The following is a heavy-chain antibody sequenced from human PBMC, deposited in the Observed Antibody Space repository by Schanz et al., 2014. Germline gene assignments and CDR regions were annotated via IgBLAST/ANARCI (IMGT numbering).Heavy chain of an antibody. CDR2: IYYSGSA. CDR3: ARRYHQGVFDF. CDR1: GGSISSSSYY. V-gene: IGHV4-39*01. D-gene: IGHD2-2*01. J-gene: IGHJ4*02. Sequence: QLQLQESGPGLVKPSETLSLTCTVSGGSISSSSYYWVWIRQPPGKGLEWIGSIYYSGSAYYNPSPRCRVTMPVTPPKTPSPRKGNSVPAADTAVYYCARRYHQGVFDFWGQGTLVPVSS.